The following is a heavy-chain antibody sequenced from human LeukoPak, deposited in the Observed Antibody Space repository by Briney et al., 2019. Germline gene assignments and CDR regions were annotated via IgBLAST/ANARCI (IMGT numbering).Heavy chain of an antibody. CDR1: GFTFSSYS. D-gene: IGHD5-18*01. J-gene: IGHJ3*02. CDR3: AKIRQLKHAFDI. CDR2: ISSSSSTI. V-gene: IGHV3-48*01. Sequence: QTGGSLRLSCAASGFTFSSYSMNWVRQAPGKGLEWVSYISSSSSTIYYADSVKGRFTISRGNSKNTLYLQMNSLRAEDTAVYYCAKIRQLKHAFDIWGQGTMVTVSS.